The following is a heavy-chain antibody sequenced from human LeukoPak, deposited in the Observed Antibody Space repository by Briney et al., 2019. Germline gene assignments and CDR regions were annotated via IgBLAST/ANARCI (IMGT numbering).Heavy chain of an antibody. J-gene: IGHJ5*02. CDR3: ARDSGTTGEVKFDP. D-gene: IGHD3-10*01. Sequence: SETLSLTCTVSGGSINSYWSWIRQPAGKRLERIGRISGSGTITYNPALQSRLSISIDTSKNQFSLKLMSVTAADTAVYYCARDSGTTGEVKFDPWGQGALVTVSS. CDR1: GGSINSY. CDR2: ISGSGTI. V-gene: IGHV4-4*07.